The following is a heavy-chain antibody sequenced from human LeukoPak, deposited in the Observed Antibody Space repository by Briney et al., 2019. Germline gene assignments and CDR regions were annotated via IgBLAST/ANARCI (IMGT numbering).Heavy chain of an antibody. CDR1: GFTFSSYW. V-gene: IGHV3-74*01. J-gene: IGHJ4*02. D-gene: IGHD1-1*01. CDR2: INSDGSST. CDR3: ATSRTFDY. Sequence: GGSLRLSCAASGFTFSSYWMHWVRQAPGKGLMWVSRINSDGSSTSYADSVKGRFTISRDNTKNTLYLQMNSLRAEDTAMYYCATSRTFDYWGQGTLVTVSS.